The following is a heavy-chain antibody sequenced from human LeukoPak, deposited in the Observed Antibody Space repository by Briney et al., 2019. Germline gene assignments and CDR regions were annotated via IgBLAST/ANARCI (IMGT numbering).Heavy chain of an antibody. V-gene: IGHV4-61*02. CDR2: IHASGNT. CDR1: GGSISSYY. Sequence: SQTLSLTCTVSGGSISSYYWTWIRQPAGRGLEYLGRIHASGNTYYNPSLNSRVAISIDTSKNQFSLKVSSVAAADTAVYYCARDLGYGYYFYYYLDVWGKGTTVTVSS. J-gene: IGHJ6*03. D-gene: IGHD5-18*01. CDR3: ARDLGYGYYFYYYLDV.